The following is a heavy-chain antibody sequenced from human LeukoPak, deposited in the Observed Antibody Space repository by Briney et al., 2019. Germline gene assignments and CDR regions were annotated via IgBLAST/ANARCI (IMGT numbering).Heavy chain of an antibody. CDR2: INHSGST. D-gene: IGHD2-21*02. J-gene: IGHJ3*02. Sequence: GSLRLSCAASGFTFSKAWMSWIRQPPGKGLEWIGEINHSGSTNYNPSLKSRVTISVDTSKNQFSLNLSSVTAADTAVYYCASAVTVYGAFDIWGQGTIVTVSS. V-gene: IGHV4-34*01. CDR3: ASAVTVYGAFDI. CDR1: GFTFSKAW.